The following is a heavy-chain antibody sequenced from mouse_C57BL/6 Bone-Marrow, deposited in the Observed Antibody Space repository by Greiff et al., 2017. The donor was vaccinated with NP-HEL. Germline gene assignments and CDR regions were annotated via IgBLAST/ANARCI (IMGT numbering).Heavy chain of an antibody. J-gene: IGHJ1*03. D-gene: IGHD1-3*01. V-gene: IGHV1-64*01. Sequence: QVQLQQPGAELVKPGASVKLSCTASGYTFTSYWMHWVKQRPGQGLEWIGMIHPNSGSTNYNEKFKSKATLTVDKSSSTAYMQLSSLTSEDSAVYYCARLRESPHWYFDVWGTGTTVTVSS. CDR3: ARLRESPHWYFDV. CDR1: GYTFTSYW. CDR2: IHPNSGST.